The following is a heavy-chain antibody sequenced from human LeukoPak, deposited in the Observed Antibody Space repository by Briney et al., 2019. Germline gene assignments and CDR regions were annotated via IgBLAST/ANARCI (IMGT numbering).Heavy chain of an antibody. J-gene: IGHJ5*02. V-gene: IGHV3-7*01. Sequence: GGSLRLSCAASGFTFSSYWVTWVRQAPGKGLEWVANIKQDGSEKYYVDSVKGRFTMSRDNAKNSLYLQMNSLRAEDTAVYYCARASPGNDFWRINWFDPWGQGTLVTVSS. CDR2: IKQDGSEK. CDR3: ARASPGNDFWRINWFDP. CDR1: GFTFSSYW. D-gene: IGHD3-3*01.